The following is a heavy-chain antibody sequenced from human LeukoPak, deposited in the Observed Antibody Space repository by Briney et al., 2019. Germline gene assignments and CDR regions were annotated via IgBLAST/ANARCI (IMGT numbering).Heavy chain of an antibody. CDR1: GFIFNNYG. CDR3: VEDESLSWGGSLDH. V-gene: IGHV3-33*06. Sequence: GGSLRLXCAASGFIFNNYGMHWVRQAPGKGLEWLAVIWYDGNNKNYADSVKGRFTISRDNSKNTVYLQMNSLRAEDTAVYYCVEDESLSWGGSLDHWGQGILVTVSS. CDR2: IWYDGNNK. J-gene: IGHJ4*02. D-gene: IGHD6-25*01.